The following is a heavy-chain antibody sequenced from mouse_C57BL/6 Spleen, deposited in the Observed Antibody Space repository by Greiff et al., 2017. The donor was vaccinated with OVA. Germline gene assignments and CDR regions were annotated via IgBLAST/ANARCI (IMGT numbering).Heavy chain of an antibody. Sequence: EVQLQQSGPGLVKPSQSLSLTCSVTGYSIPSGYYWNWIRQFPGKKLEWMGYIIYDGSNNYNPSLKNRISITRYTSKNQFFLKLNSVTTEDTATYYCARGYYYGSSFDYWGQGTTLTVSS. CDR3: ARGYYYGSSFDY. J-gene: IGHJ2*01. V-gene: IGHV3-6*01. CDR2: IIYDGSN. D-gene: IGHD1-1*01. CDR1: GYSIPSGYY.